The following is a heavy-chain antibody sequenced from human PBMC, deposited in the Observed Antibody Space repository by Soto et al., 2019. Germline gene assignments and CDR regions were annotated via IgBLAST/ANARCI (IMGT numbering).Heavy chain of an antibody. D-gene: IGHD2-2*01. CDR2: IYYSGST. CDR3: ARGRGGWFINQLLNAFDI. CDR1: GGSISSYY. Sequence: QVQLQESGPGLVKPSETLSLTCTVSGGSISSYYWSWIRQPPGKGLEWIGYIYYSGSTNYNPSLKSRVTLAVYTFKNQFSLKPSSVTAADTAVYYCARGRGGWFINQLLNAFDIWGQGTMVTVSS. V-gene: IGHV4-59*01. J-gene: IGHJ3*02.